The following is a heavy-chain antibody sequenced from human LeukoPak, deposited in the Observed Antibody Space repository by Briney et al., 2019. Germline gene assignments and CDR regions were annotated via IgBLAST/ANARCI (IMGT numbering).Heavy chain of an antibody. CDR3: ARQPYYYDSSGYRHAFDI. J-gene: IGHJ3*02. V-gene: IGHV4-59*08. D-gene: IGHD3-22*01. CDR1: GGSISSYY. Sequence: SETLSLTCTVSGGSISSYYWSWIRQPPGKGLEWIGYIYYSGSTNYNPSLKSRVTISVDTSKNQFSLKLSSVTAADTAVYYCARQPYYYDSSGYRHAFDIWGQGTMVTVSS. CDR2: IYYSGST.